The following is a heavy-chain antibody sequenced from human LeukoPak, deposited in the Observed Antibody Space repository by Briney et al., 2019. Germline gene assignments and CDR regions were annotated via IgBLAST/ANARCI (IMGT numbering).Heavy chain of an antibody. CDR1: GYTFTGYY. CDR2: INPSSGGT. V-gene: IGHV1-2*02. D-gene: IGHD2-2*01. Sequence: ASVKASCKASGYTFTGYYLQWVRQAPGQGLEWMGWINPSSGGTEYAQRFQGRVTMTRDKSISTAYMELSRLRSDDTAVYYCARDHCSANSCYEDYYNGVDVWGQGTTVTVSS. J-gene: IGHJ6*02. CDR3: ARDHCSANSCYEDYYNGVDV.